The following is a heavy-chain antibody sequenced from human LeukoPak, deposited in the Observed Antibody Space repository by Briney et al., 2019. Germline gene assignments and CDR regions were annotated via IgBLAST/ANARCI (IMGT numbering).Heavy chain of an antibody. CDR1: GGSISSGSYY. CDR2: IYTSGST. V-gene: IGHV4-61*02. Sequence: PSQTLSLTCTVSGGSISSGSYYWSWIRQPAGKGLEWIGRIYTSGSTNYNPSLKSQVTISVDTSKNQFSLKLSSVTAADTAVYYCARVANWGYFDYWGQGTLVTVSS. D-gene: IGHD7-27*01. CDR3: ARVANWGYFDY. J-gene: IGHJ4*02.